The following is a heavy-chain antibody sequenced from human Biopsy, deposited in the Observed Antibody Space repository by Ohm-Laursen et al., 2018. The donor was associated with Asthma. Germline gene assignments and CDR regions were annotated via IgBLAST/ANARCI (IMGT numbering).Heavy chain of an antibody. J-gene: IGHJ4*02. V-gene: IGHV3-33*05. D-gene: IGHD1-14*01. CDR1: GFPISNYG. CDR2: MSYDDSQT. CDR3: ARDGPELPTELDY. Sequence: SLRLSCAAPGFPISNYGMHWVRQAPGKGLEWVAVMSYDDSQTRYADSAKGRFTISRDNAKNSLYLQMNSLRAEDTAVYYCARDGPELPTELDYWGPGTLVTVSS.